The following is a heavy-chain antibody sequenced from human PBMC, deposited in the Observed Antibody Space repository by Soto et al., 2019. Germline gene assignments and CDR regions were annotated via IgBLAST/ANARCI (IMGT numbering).Heavy chain of an antibody. V-gene: IGHV4-31*03. J-gene: IGHJ5*02. Sequence: QVQLQESGPGLVKPSQTLSLTCTVSGGSISSGGYYWSWIRQHPGKGLEWIGYIYYSGSTYYNPSLKSRVTISVDTSKNQFSLKLSSVTAADTAVYYCAIDGSGSQYNWFDPWGQGTLVTVSS. CDR1: GGSISSGGYY. D-gene: IGHD3-10*01. CDR2: IYYSGST. CDR3: AIDGSGSQYNWFDP.